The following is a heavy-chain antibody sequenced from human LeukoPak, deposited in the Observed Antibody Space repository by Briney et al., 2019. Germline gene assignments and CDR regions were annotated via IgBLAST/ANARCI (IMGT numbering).Heavy chain of an antibody. D-gene: IGHD5-12*01. CDR3: AKESSGGDFDY. Sequence: GGSLRLSCAASGFSFSNYGMHWVRQAPGRGLEWVAVILYDGSKKYYADFVKGRFTISRDKPNNTLFLQMNSLRLEDAAVYYCAKESSGGDFDYWGQGTLITVSS. J-gene: IGHJ4*02. CDR2: ILYDGSKK. CDR1: GFSFSNYG. V-gene: IGHV3-30*18.